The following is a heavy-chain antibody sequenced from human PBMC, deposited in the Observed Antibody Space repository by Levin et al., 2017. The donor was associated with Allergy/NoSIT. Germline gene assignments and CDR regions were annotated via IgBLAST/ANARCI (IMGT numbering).Heavy chain of an antibody. J-gene: IGHJ3*02. CDR3: ARDWVDTVHAFDI. Sequence: GESLKISCAASGFTFSSYSMNWVRQAPGKGLEWVSSISSSSSYIYYADSVKGRFTISRDNAKNSLYLQMNSLRAEDTAVYYCARDWVDTVHAFDIWGQGTMVTVSS. CDR1: GFTFSSYS. CDR2: ISSSSSYI. D-gene: IGHD5-18*01. V-gene: IGHV3-21*01.